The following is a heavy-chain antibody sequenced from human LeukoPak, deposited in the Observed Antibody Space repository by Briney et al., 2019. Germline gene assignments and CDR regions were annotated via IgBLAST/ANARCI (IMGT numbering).Heavy chain of an antibody. D-gene: IGHD5-12*01. CDR2: SSSSATTI. Sequence: GGSLRLSCAASGFTFSSYEMNWVRQAPGKGLEWISYSSSSATTIYYADAVKGRFTIDRDNAKNALYLQMNSLRDDDTAVYYCVRGGYDFYYYYGMEVWGQGTTVTVS. CDR1: GFTFSSYE. V-gene: IGHV3-48*03. CDR3: VRGGYDFYYYYGMEV. J-gene: IGHJ6*02.